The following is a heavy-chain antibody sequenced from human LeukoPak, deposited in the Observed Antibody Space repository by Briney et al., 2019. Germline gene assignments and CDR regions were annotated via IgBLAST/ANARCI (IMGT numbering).Heavy chain of an antibody. V-gene: IGHV4-39*07. J-gene: IGHJ5*02. CDR1: NDSISSSSYY. D-gene: IGHD3-22*01. CDR3: ARSDYYDSSGSSLTWFDP. CDR2: IYYSGST. Sequence: PSHTLSLTRTISNDSISSSSYYWGWIRQPPGKGLEWIGSIYYSGSTYYNPSLKSRVTISVDTSKNQFSLKLSSVTAADTAVYYCARSDYYDSSGSSLTWFDPWGQGTLVTVSS.